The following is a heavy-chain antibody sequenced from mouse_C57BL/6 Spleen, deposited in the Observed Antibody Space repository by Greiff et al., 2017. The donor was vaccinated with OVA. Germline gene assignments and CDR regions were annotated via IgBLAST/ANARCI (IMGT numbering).Heavy chain of an antibody. CDR3: ANGSSYGYFDV. CDR1: GYTFTSYW. CDR2: IDPSDSYT. D-gene: IGHD1-1*01. V-gene: IGHV1-59*01. Sequence: QVQLQQPGAELVRPGTSVKLSCKASGYTFTSYWMPWVKQRPGQGLEWIGVIDPSDSYTNYNQKFKGKATLTVDTSSSTAYMQLSSLTSEDSAVYYCANGSSYGYFDVWGTGTTGTVSS. J-gene: IGHJ1*03.